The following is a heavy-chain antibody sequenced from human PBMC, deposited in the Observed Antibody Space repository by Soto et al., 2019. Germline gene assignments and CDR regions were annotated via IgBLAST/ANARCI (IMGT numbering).Heavy chain of an antibody. CDR2: VDWDDDK. D-gene: IGHD1-1*01. CDR1: GFSLNSRGVG. J-gene: IGHJ4*02. CDR3: VHRGPDDETGMGFDF. V-gene: IGHV2-5*02. Sequence: SGPTLINPTHPLTLTCTFSGFSLNSRGVGVGWVRQPPGKALGWLAIVDWDDDKRYRPALRSRLSIRKDNPKNQVVLTLTNTDPVDTATYYCVHRGPDDETGMGFDFWGQGSLVTVSS.